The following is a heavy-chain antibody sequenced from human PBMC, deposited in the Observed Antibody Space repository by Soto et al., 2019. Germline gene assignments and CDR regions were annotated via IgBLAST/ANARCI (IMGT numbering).Heavy chain of an antibody. Sequence: QLQLQESGPGLVKPSETLSLTCTVSGGSITSNAYYWGWIRQPPGKGPEWLGYIYYSGSASYNPSLRSRVTMSVDTSKNQFSVKLSSVTAADTAVYYCARRPKRGSYSWCFDYWGQGTLVTVSS. CDR3: ARRPKRGSYSWCFDY. CDR1: GGSITSNAYY. D-gene: IGHD1-26*01. CDR2: IYYSGSA. J-gene: IGHJ4*02. V-gene: IGHV4-39*01.